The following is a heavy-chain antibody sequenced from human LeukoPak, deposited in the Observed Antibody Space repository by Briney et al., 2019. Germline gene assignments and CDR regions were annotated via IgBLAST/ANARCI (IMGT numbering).Heavy chain of an antibody. CDR1: GDSVSSNSAA. CDR2: TYYRSKWYN. J-gene: IGHJ6*04. V-gene: IGHV6-1*01. Sequence: SQTLSLTCAISGDSVSSNSAAWNWIRQSPSRGHEWLGRTYYRSKWYNDYAVSVKSRITINPDRSKNQFFLQLNSVTPEDTAVYYCARQYSSGWSSYYGLDVWGKGTTVTVSS. CDR3: ARQYSSGWSSYYGLDV. D-gene: IGHD6-19*01.